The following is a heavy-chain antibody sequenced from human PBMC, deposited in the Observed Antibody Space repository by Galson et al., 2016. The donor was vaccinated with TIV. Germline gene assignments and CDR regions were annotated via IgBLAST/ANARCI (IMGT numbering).Heavy chain of an antibody. J-gene: IGHJ4*02. CDR2: IFHSGNT. Sequence: TLSLTCAVSGGSISSGIYSWSWIRQSPGKGLEWIGYIFHSGNTNYNPSLESRVTISIDTSTNPFSLKLGSVTAADTAVYYCARDKYDSTTSYSYSGSDYWGQGTLVSVSS. CDR1: GGSISSGIYS. CDR3: ARDKYDSTTSYSYSGSDY. V-gene: IGHV4-30-2*06. D-gene: IGHD2/OR15-2a*01.